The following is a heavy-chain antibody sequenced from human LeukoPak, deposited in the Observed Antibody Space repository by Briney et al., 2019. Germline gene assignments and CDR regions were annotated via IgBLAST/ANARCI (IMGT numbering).Heavy chain of an antibody. CDR1: GCTFTSYG. V-gene: IGHV1-18*01. CDR3: AREEQLVPPYYYYYMDV. Sequence: ASVKVSCMPCGCTFTSYGISWVRQAPGQGLEWMGWISAYNGNTNYAQKLQGRVTMTTDTSTSTAYMELRSLRSDDTAVYYCAREEQLVPPYYYYYMDVWGKGTTVTVSS. J-gene: IGHJ6*03. D-gene: IGHD6-6*01. CDR2: ISAYNGNT.